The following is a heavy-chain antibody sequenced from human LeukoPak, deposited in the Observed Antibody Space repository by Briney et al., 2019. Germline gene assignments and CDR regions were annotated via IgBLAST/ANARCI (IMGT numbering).Heavy chain of an antibody. CDR1: RVTFSDYA. CDR3: AKDRGGNYYYYYYMDV. Sequence: GRSLRLSCEVSRVTFSDYAMHWVRQAPGKVLEWLAVISYDGSKEYYADSVKGRFTISRDNSKNTMYLQMKSLRPDDTAVYYCAKDRGGNYYYYYYMDVWGKGTTVTVSS. CDR2: ISYDGSKE. J-gene: IGHJ6*03. D-gene: IGHD2-15*01. V-gene: IGHV3-30*18.